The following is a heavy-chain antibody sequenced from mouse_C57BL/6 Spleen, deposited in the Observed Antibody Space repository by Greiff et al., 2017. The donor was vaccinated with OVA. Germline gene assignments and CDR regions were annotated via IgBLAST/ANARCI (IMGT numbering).Heavy chain of an antibody. CDR3: ARKEFLLPYAMDD. CDR1: GYTFTSYW. D-gene: IGHD2-1*01. V-gene: IGHV1-61*01. J-gene: IGHJ4*01. CDR2: IYPSDSET. Sequence: QVQLKQPGAELVRPGSSVKLSCKASGYTFTSYWMDWVKQRPGQGLEWIGNIYPSDSETHYNQKFKDKATLTVDKSSSTAYMQLSSLTSEDSAVDYCARKEFLLPYAMDDWGQGTSVTVSS.